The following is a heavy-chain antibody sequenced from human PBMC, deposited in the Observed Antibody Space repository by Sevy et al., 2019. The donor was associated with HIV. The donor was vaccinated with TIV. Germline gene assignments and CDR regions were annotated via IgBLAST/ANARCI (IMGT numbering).Heavy chain of an antibody. CDR2: ISSDGDNT. D-gene: IGHD2-15*01. J-gene: IGHJ5*02. CDR1: GFTFSTHA. CDR3: VREGAPYRNIRYCSGNNCFYNWFDP. V-gene: IGHV3-30-3*01. Sequence: GGSLRLSCAASGFTFSTHAMHWVRQAPGKGLEWVAIISSDGDNTYYADTVKGRFTISRDNSKNTVYLQMNRLRAEDTAFYYCVREGAPYRNIRYCSGNNCFYNWFDPWGQGTLVTVSS.